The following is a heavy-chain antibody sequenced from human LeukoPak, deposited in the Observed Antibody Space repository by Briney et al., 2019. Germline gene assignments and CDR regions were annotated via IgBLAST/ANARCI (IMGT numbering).Heavy chain of an antibody. Sequence: GGSLRLSCAASGFIFSNYWMSWVRQAPGKGLEWVAVIWYDGSNKYYADSVKGRFTISRDNSKNTLYLQMNSLRAEDTAVYYCARVLELRGYYYYGMDVWGQGTTVTVSS. CDR1: GFIFSNYW. J-gene: IGHJ6*02. D-gene: IGHD1-7*01. CDR3: ARVLELRGYYYYGMDV. CDR2: IWYDGSNK. V-gene: IGHV3-33*08.